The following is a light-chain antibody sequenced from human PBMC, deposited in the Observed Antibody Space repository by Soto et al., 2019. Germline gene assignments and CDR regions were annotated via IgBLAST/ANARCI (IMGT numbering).Light chain of an antibody. Sequence: QSALTQPASVSGSPGQSITLSCTGTSSDVGGYNYVSWYQQHPGKAPKLMIYEVSNRPSGVSNRFSGSKSGNTASLTISGLQAEDEADYYCSSYTSSSTPLYVFXTGTKVTVL. CDR2: EVS. V-gene: IGLV2-14*01. CDR3: SSYTSSSTPLYV. CDR1: SSDVGGYNY. J-gene: IGLJ1*01.